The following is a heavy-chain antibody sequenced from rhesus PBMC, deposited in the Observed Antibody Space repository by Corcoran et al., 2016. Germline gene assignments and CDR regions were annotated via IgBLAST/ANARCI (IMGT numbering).Heavy chain of an antibody. J-gene: IGHJ4*01. V-gene: IGHV3-54*02. CDR3: ARKFGGYSVDY. Sequence: EVQLVESGGGLVQPGGSLRLSCAASGFTFSSYGMHWVRRAPGKGLEWVAVIAYDGSKKYYAYSVKDRFTISRDNSKNMLYLQMNNLKVEDTAVYYCARKFGGYSVDYWGQGVLVTVSS. CDR2: IAYDGSKK. D-gene: IGHD5-24*01. CDR1: GFTFSSYG.